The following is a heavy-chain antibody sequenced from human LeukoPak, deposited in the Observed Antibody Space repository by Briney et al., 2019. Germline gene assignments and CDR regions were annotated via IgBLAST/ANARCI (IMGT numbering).Heavy chain of an antibody. D-gene: IGHD3-10*01. CDR2: INPNSGGT. CDR1: GYTFTGYY. CDR3: ARVKGRGQPALDY. V-gene: IGHV1-2*02. Sequence: ASVKVSCKASGYTFTGYYMHWVRQAPGQGLEWMGWINPNSGGTNYAQKFQGRVTMTRDTSISTAYMELTRLRSDDTAVYFCARVKGRGQPALDYWGQGTLVTVSS. J-gene: IGHJ4*02.